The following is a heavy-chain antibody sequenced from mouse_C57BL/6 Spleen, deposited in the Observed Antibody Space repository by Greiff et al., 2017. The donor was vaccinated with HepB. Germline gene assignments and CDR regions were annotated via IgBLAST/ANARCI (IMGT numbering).Heavy chain of an antibody. Sequence: VQLQQSGPELVKPGASVKISCKASGYAFSSSWMNWVKQRPGKGLEWIGRIYPGDGDTNYNGKFKGKATLTADKSSSTAYMQLSCLTSEDSAVYFCAIRRGDYWGQGTTLTVSS. CDR2: IYPGDGDT. CDR3: AIRRGDY. J-gene: IGHJ2*01. V-gene: IGHV1-82*01. CDR1: GYAFSSSW.